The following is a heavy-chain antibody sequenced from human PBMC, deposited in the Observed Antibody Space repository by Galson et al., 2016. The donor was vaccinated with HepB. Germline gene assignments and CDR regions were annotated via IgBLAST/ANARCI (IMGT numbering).Heavy chain of an antibody. Sequence: LTCAVSGDSISSGGNSWSWIRQPPGKGLEWIGYIHHRGSTYYNPSLKSRVTISVDRSKNQFSLNLSSVTAADTAVYFCARVVVYAAFRWGKKKEEYYFDYWGQGTLVTVSS. J-gene: IGHJ4*02. CDR3: ARVVVYAAFRWGKKKEEYYFDY. D-gene: IGHD2-8*02. CDR1: GDSISSGGNS. CDR2: IHHRGST. V-gene: IGHV4-30-2*01.